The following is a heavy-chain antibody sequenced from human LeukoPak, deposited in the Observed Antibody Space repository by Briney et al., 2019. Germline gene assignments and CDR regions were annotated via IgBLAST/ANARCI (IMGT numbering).Heavy chain of an antibody. J-gene: IGHJ4*02. V-gene: IGHV3-21*04. CDR1: GFTFSSYS. CDR2: ISSSSSYI. Sequence: PGGSLRLSCAASGFTFSSYSMNWVRQAPGKGLEWVSSISSSSSYIYYADSVKGRFTISRDNAKNSLYLQMNSQRAEDTAVYYCARAPIAVAAPFDYWGQGTLVTVSS. D-gene: IGHD6-19*01. CDR3: ARAPIAVAAPFDY.